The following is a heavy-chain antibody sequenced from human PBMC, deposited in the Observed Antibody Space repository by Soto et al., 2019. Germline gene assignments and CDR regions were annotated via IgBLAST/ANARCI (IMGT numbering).Heavy chain of an antibody. V-gene: IGHV3-23*01. J-gene: IGHJ3*02. CDR3: AKEERSLVVITDDAFDI. CDR2: ISGSGGST. Sequence: GGSLRLSCAASGFTFSSYAMSWVRQAPGKGLEWVSAISGSGGSTYYADSVKGRFTISRDNSKNTLYLQMNSLRAEDTAVYYCAKEERSLVVITDDAFDIWGQGTMVTVSS. D-gene: IGHD3-22*01. CDR1: GFTFSSYA.